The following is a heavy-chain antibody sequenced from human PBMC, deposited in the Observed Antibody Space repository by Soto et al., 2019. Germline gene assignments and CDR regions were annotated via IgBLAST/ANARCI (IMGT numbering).Heavy chain of an antibody. J-gene: IGHJ6*03. CDR2: INPNGGVT. Sequence: QVQLVQSGAEVRKPGASVTVSCRSSGDSFNDYYIHWVRQAPGQGFEWMGWINPNGGVTKYAQKFQGWVSMTRDTSIRTVYMQLSRLRSDDTAVYYCARESGGATATLDYSYFYMDVWGTGTTVTASS. CDR3: ARESGGATATLDYSYFYMDV. CDR1: GDSFNDYY. V-gene: IGHV1-2*04. D-gene: IGHD5-12*01.